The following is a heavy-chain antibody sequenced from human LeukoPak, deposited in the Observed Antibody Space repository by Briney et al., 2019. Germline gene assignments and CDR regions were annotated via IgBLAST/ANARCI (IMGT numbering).Heavy chain of an antibody. CDR3: ARGYYDSSGYMVY. J-gene: IGHJ4*02. D-gene: IGHD3-22*01. CDR1: GYTFTSYA. Sequence: ASVQVTCMSSGYTFTSYAMHWVRQAPGQRLEWMGWINAGNGNTKYSQKFQGSVNITRDTSASTAYMELSSLRSEDTALYYCARGYYDSSGYMVYWGEGTLVSVSS. V-gene: IGHV1-3*01. CDR2: INAGNGNT.